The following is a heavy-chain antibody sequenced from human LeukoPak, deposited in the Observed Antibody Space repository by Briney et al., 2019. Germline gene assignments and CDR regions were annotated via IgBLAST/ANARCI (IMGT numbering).Heavy chain of an antibody. J-gene: IGHJ4*02. CDR2: INPNSGVT. CDR3: ARDSSNWSSFGS. CDR1: GYTFTAYP. D-gene: IGHD6-13*01. V-gene: IGHV1-2*06. Sequence: ASVKVSCKASGYTFTAYPIHWVSQAPGQGLEWMGRINPNSGVTHYAQKFHGRVTMTKDTSTDTAYMELSSLRSDDTAIYWCARDSSNWSSFGSWGQGTPVTVSS.